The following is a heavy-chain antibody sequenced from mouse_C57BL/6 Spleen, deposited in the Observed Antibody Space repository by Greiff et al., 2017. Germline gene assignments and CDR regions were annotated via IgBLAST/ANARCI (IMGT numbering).Heavy chain of an antibody. CDR3: ARRDYDFYAMDY. V-gene: IGHV1-4*01. Sequence: QVQLQQSGAELARPGASVKMSCKASGYTFTSYTMHWVKQRPGQGLEWIGYINPSSGYTKYNQKFKDKATLTADKSSSTAYMQLSSLTSEDSAVDYCARRDYDFYAMDYWGQGTSVTVSS. CDR1: GYTFTSYT. J-gene: IGHJ4*01. D-gene: IGHD2-4*01. CDR2: INPSSGYT.